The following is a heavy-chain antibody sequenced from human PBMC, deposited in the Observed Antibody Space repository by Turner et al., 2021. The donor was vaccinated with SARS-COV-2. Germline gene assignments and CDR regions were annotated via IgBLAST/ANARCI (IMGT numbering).Heavy chain of an antibody. CDR3: ARHSPELRGDFFDY. Sequence: QVLLQASGPGLVKPSETLSLTCTVSGASISSYYWAWIRQPPGKRLEWIGSIYYSGSTYNNSSLKSRVTMSVDTSKNQFSLKLTSVTAADTAVYYCARHSPELRGDFFDYWGQGTLVTVSS. J-gene: IGHJ4*02. D-gene: IGHD1-26*01. CDR2: IYYSGST. CDR1: GASISSYY. V-gene: IGHV4-59*04.